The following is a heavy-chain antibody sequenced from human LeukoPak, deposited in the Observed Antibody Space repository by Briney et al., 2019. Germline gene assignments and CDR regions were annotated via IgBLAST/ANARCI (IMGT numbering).Heavy chain of an antibody. Sequence: GGSLRLSCAASRFTFSRYWMHWVRQAPGKGLVWLSRISKEGDNAVYADSAKGRFTMSRDNAKKTVYLQLTTLRPEDTAVYYCARGGYSGSYYRFSWGQGTLVTVSS. V-gene: IGHV3-74*01. J-gene: IGHJ4*02. CDR2: ISKEGDNA. CDR1: RFTFSRYW. D-gene: IGHD3-22*01. CDR3: ARGGYSGSYYRFS.